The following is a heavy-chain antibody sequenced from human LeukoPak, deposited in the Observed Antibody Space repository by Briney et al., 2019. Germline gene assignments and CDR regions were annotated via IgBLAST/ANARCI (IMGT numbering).Heavy chain of an antibody. V-gene: IGHV3-23*01. CDR3: SRVGSSGWPNYFDS. D-gene: IGHD6-19*01. CDR1: GFTFSSYA. J-gene: IGHJ4*02. CDR2: ISGSGGGT. Sequence: PGGSLRLSCAASGFTFSSYAMRWVRQAPGKGLEWVSGISGSGGGTHYADSVKGRFTISRDNSKNTLYLQMNSLTAGDTAVYYCSRVGSSGWPNYFDSWGQGTLVTVSS.